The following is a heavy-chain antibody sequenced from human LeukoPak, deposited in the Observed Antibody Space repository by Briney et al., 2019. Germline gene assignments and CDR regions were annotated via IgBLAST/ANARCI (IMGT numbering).Heavy chain of an antibody. Sequence: PGGSLRLSCAASGFTFSSYSMNWVRQAPGKGLEWVSSISSSSSYIYYADSVKGRFTISRDNAKNSLYLQMNSLRAEDTAVYYCARRNPTCYGRQCYYYMDVWGKGTAVTVSS. CDR3: ARRNPTCYGRQCYYYMDV. J-gene: IGHJ6*03. V-gene: IGHV3-21*01. D-gene: IGHD3-16*01. CDR2: ISSSSSYI. CDR1: GFTFSSYS.